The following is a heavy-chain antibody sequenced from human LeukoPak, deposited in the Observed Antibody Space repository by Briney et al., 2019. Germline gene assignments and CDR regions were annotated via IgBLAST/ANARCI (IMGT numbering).Heavy chain of an antibody. D-gene: IGHD6-19*01. CDR1: GFTFSNYA. V-gene: IGHV3-23*01. Sequence: GGSLRLSCAASGFTFSNYAMTWVRQAPGKGLDWVSGISGSGGSTFYVDSVKGRFTISRDNSKNTLYMQINSLRAEDAAVYYCAKNSGWYWYDAFDIWGQGTMVTVSS. CDR2: ISGSGGST. CDR3: AKNSGWYWYDAFDI. J-gene: IGHJ3*02.